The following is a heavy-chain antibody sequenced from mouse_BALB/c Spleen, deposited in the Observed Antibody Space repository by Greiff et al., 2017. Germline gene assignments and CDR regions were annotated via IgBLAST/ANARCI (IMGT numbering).Heavy chain of an antibody. CDR2: ISSGSSTI. J-gene: IGHJ3*01. Sequence: EVQGVESGGGLVQPGGSRKLSCAASGFTFSSFGMHWVRQAPEKGLEWVAYISSGSSTIYYADTVKGRFTISRDNPKNTLFLQMTSLRSEDTAMYYCARHDSNYEGAWFAYWGQGTLVTVSA. CDR3: ARHDSNYEGAWFAY. V-gene: IGHV5-17*02. CDR1: GFTFSSFG. D-gene: IGHD2-4*01.